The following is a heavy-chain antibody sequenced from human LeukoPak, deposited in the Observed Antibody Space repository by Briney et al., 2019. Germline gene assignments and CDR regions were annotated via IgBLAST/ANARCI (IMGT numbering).Heavy chain of an antibody. V-gene: IGHV3-21*01. D-gene: IGHD7-27*01. CDR3: ARDGDPSQADWFGP. CDR1: GFTFSSYS. J-gene: IGHJ5*02. CDR2: ISSSSSYI. Sequence: GGSLRLSCAASGFTFSSYSMNWVRQAPGKGLEWVSSISSSSSYIYYADSVKGRFTISRDNAKNSLYLQMNSLRAEDTAVYYCARDGDPSQADWFGPWGQGTLVTVSS.